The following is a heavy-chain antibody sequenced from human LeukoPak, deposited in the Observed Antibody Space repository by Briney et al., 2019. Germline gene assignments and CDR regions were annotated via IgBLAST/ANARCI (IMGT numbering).Heavy chain of an antibody. CDR2: IKEDGSEK. J-gene: IGHJ4*02. CDR1: GFTISRYW. CDR3: ARDIFDY. Sequence: PGGSLRLSCAASGFTISRYWMSWVRQAPGKGLEWVANIKEDGSEKYYVDSVKGRFTISRDNAKNSFYLQMHSLRVEDTAVYYCARDIFDYWGQGALVTVSS. V-gene: IGHV3-7*05.